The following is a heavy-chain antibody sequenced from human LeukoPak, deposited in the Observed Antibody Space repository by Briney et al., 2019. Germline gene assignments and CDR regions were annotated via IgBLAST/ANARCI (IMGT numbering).Heavy chain of an antibody. Sequence: GGSLRLSCAASGFTFSSYSMNWVRQAPGKGLEWVSSISSSSSYIYYAASVKGRFTISRDNAKNSLYLQMNSLRAEDTAVYYCARGSGYSYGFRGGEKEYYFDYWGQGTLVTVSS. CDR2: ISSSSSYI. J-gene: IGHJ4*02. CDR1: GFTFSSYS. D-gene: IGHD5-18*01. V-gene: IGHV3-21*01. CDR3: ARGSGYSYGFRGGEKEYYFDY.